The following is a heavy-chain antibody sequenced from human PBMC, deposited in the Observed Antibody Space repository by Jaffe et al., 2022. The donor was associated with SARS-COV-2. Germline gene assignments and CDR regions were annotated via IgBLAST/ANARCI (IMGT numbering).Heavy chain of an antibody. D-gene: IGHD2-21*02. J-gene: IGHJ6*03. Sequence: QVQLVQSGTEVKNPGSSVKVSCKTSGGTFSTNAISWVRQAPGQGLEWMGGIIPMFRTANYAQKFQGRLTITADDSTNTAYMEMSGLTSDDTAIYYCARVIPNCGGDCSSTTHYQFYYMDVWGKGTTVTVSS. CDR2: IIPMFRTA. CDR3: ARVIPNCGGDCSSTTHYQFYYMDV. CDR1: GGTFSTNA. V-gene: IGHV1-69*01.